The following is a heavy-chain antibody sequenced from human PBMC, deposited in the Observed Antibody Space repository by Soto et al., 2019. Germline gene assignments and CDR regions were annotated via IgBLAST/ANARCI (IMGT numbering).Heavy chain of an antibody. D-gene: IGHD5-12*01. V-gene: IGHV3-7*01. CDR1: GFEFSAYW. J-gene: IGHJ4*02. CDR2: IKKDGREK. Sequence: EVQLMESGGVLVQPGGSLRVSCAASGFEFSAYWMPCVRQAPGKGLEWVANIKKDGREKYYGDSVRGRFSVFRDNAQNAVFLQMNSLKGEDTAVYYCARGRYNSGDYPKVFDYWGQGTLVTVSS. CDR3: ARGRYNSGDYPKVFDY.